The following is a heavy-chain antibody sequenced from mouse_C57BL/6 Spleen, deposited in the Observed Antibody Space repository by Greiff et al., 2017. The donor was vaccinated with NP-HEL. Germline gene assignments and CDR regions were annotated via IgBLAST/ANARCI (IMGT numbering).Heavy chain of an antibody. Sequence: QVQLQQSGPELVKPGASVKISCKASGYAFSSSWMNWVKQRPGKGLEWIGRIYPGDGDTNYNGKFKGKATLTVDKSSSTAYMQLSSLTSEDSAVYYCARSPGSFDYWGQGTTLTVSS. CDR1: GYAFSSSW. CDR3: ARSPGSFDY. CDR2: IYPGDGDT. D-gene: IGHD3-1*01. V-gene: IGHV1-82*01. J-gene: IGHJ2*01.